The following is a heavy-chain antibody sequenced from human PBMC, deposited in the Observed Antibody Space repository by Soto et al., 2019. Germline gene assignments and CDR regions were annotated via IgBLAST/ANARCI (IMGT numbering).Heavy chain of an antibody. J-gene: IGHJ4*02. CDR1: GGSISSSSYY. D-gene: IGHD3-22*01. CDR3: AGQSERRVVVIY. CDR2: IYYSGST. V-gene: IGHV4-39*01. Sequence: QLQLQESGPGLVKPSETLSLTCTVSGGSISSSSYYWGWIRQPPGKGLEWIGSIYYSGSTYYNPSLKSRVTISVDTSKNQFSLKLSSVTAADTAVYYCAGQSERRVVVIYWGQGTLVTVSS.